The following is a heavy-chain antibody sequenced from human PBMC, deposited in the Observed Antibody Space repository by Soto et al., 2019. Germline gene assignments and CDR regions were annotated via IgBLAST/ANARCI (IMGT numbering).Heavy chain of an antibody. D-gene: IGHD1-26*01. CDR1: GYSISSGYW. CDR3: ARSGRYNIDY. CDR2: MYGSGST. Sequence: SETLSLTCTVSGYSISSGYWWTWVRQAPGKGLEWIGEMYGSGSTNYNPSLKSRVTILLDKSKNQFFLKLTSVIAADTAVYYCARSGRYNIDYWGQGALVTVSS. V-gene: IGHV4-4*02. J-gene: IGHJ4*02.